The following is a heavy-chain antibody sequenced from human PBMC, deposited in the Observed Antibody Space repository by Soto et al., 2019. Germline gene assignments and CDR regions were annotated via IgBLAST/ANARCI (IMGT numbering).Heavy chain of an antibody. Sequence: QVQLQESGPGLVKPSQTLSLTCTVSGGSISSGGYYWSWIRQHPGKGLEWIGYIYYSGSTYYNPSLKSRVTISVDTSKSQFSLKLSSVTAADTAVYYCARDKGSGTTLGMDVWGQGTTVTVSS. CDR1: GGSISSGGYY. CDR3: ARDKGSGTTLGMDV. CDR2: IYYSGST. J-gene: IGHJ6*02. D-gene: IGHD2-15*01. V-gene: IGHV4-31*03.